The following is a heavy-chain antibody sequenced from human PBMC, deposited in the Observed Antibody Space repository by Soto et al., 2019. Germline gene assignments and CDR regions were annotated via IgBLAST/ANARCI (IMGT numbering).Heavy chain of an antibody. J-gene: IGHJ4*02. CDR1: GFTFGDYA. D-gene: IGHD3-10*01. CDR3: TRPRNNYYGSGSYANIFDY. CDR2: IRSKAYGGTT. V-gene: IGHV3-49*03. Sequence: GGSLRLSCTASGFTFGDYAMSWFRQAPGKGLEWVGFIRSKAYGGTTEYAASGKGRFTISRDDSKSIAYLQMNSLKTEDTAVYYCTRPRNNYYGSGSYANIFDYWGQGTLVTVSS.